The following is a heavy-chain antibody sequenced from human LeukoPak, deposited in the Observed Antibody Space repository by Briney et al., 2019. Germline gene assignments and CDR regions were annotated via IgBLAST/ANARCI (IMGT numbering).Heavy chain of an antibody. CDR3: ARTNGGYEYN. CDR1: GYSFTGYY. V-gene: IGHV1-2*02. J-gene: IGHJ4*02. Sequence: ASVTVSFKASGYSFTGYYIHWVRQAPGQGLAWMGWINPYSGDTNYAQKFQGRLTMTSDTSISTAYMELSRLKSDDTAFYYCARTNGGYEYNWGLGTLVTVSS. CDR2: INPYSGDT. D-gene: IGHD5-12*01.